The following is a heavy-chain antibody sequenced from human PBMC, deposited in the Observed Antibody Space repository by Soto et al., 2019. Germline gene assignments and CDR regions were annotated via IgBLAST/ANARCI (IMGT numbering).Heavy chain of an antibody. V-gene: IGHV3-9*01. CDR2: ITWNSGHI. Sequence: PGGSLRLSGVASGFNFDDSSINWVRQVPGKGLEWVSGITWNSGHILYADSVKGRFTISRGNAKKSLYLELNSLRPEEKALYYCAKGSSSMIVVVMDYWGQGNPVTVSS. D-gene: IGHD3-22*01. J-gene: IGHJ4*02. CDR1: GFNFDDSS. CDR3: AKGSSSMIVVVMDY.